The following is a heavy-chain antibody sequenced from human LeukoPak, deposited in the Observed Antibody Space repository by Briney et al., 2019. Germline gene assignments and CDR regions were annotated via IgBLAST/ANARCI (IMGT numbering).Heavy chain of an antibody. CDR1: GLTFSSYG. D-gene: IGHD3-22*01. J-gene: IGHJ4*02. CDR2: IKQDGSEK. V-gene: IGHV3-7*01. CDR3: ARDLKGADYYDSSGYPGY. Sequence: GGSLRLSCAASGLTFSSYGMSWVRQAPGKGLEWVANIKQDGSEKYYVDSVKRRFTISRDNAKNSLYLQMNSLRAEDTAVYYCARDLKGADYYDSSGYPGYWGQGTLVTVSS.